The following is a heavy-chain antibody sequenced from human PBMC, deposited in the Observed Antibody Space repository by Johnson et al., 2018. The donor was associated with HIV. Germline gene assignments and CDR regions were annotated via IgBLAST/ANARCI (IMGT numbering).Heavy chain of an antibody. J-gene: IGHJ3*02. V-gene: IGHV3-13*01. CDR2: IGTAGDT. Sequence: EVQLVESGGGLVQPGRSLRLSCAASGFTFSSYDMHWVRQATGKGLEWVSAIGTAGDTYYPGSVKGRFTISRDNSKNTLYLQMNSLRAEDTAVYYCAKGMGELLRIDAFDIWGQGTMVTVSS. D-gene: IGHD1-26*01. CDR1: GFTFSSYD. CDR3: AKGMGELLRIDAFDI.